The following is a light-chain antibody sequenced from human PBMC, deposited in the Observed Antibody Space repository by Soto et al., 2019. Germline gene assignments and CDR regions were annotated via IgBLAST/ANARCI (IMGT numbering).Light chain of an antibody. CDR3: QQYEHSYS. CDR1: QNLGKW. V-gene: IGKV1-5*01. CDR2: DAS. Sequence: IQLTQSPSFVSASVGDRVAITCRASQNLGKWLAWYQHKAGEAPKLLVFDASNLQDGVPSRFSGTGSGTEFTVTISGLQADDFGTYYCQQYEHSYSFGQGTTVDIK. J-gene: IGKJ2*01.